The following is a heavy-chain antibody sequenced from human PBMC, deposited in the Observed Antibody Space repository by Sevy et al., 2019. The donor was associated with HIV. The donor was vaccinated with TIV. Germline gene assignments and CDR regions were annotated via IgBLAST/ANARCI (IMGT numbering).Heavy chain of an antibody. Sequence: GGSLRLSCAASGFTFSSYAMHWVRQAPGKGLEWVAVISYDGSNKYYADSVKGRFTISRDNSKNTLYLQMNSLRAEDTAVYYCARTPFYYYDSSCHGVGYFDYWGQGTLVTVSS. CDR1: GFTFSSYA. CDR3: ARTPFYYYDSSCHGVGYFDY. J-gene: IGHJ4*02. V-gene: IGHV3-30-3*01. D-gene: IGHD3-22*01. CDR2: ISYDGSNK.